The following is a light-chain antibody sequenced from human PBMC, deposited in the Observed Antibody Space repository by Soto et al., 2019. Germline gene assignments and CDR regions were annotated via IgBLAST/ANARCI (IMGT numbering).Light chain of an antibody. Sequence: QSVLTQPPSVSGAPGQRVTISCTGSSSNIGAGYDVHWYQQLPGTAPKLLIYANINRPSGVPDRFSGSKSGTSASLAITGLQAEEEADYYCSSYISSTYVVFGGGTKLTVL. CDR2: ANI. J-gene: IGLJ2*01. CDR1: SSNIGAGYD. V-gene: IGLV1-40*01. CDR3: SSYISSTYVV.